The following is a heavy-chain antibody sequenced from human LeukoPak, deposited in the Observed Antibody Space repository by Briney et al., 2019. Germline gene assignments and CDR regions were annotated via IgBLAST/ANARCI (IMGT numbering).Heavy chain of an antibody. CDR2: ISSSSSYI. J-gene: IGHJ4*02. V-gene: IGHV3-21*01. D-gene: IGHD2-2*02. CDR1: GFTFSSYS. Sequence: GGSLRLSCAASGFTFSSYSMNWVRQAPGKGLDWVSSISSSSSYIYYADSVKGRFTISRDNAKNSLYLQMNSLRAEDTAVYYCARDAVLVPAAIGFDYWGQGTLVTVSS. CDR3: ARDAVLVPAAIGFDY.